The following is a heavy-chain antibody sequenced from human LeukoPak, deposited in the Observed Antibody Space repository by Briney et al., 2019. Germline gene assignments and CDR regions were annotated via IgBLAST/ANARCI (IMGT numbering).Heavy chain of an antibody. CDR3: ARDRSPLYYYGSGSLDY. D-gene: IGHD3-10*01. CDR2: INAGNGNT. CDR1: GYTFTSYA. J-gene: IGHJ4*02. V-gene: IGHV1-3*01. Sequence: ASVKVSCKASGYTFTSYAMHWVRQAPGQRLEWMGWINAGNGNTKHSQKFQGRVTITRDTSASTAYMELSSLRSEDTAVYYCARDRSPLYYYGSGSLDYWGQGTLVTVSS.